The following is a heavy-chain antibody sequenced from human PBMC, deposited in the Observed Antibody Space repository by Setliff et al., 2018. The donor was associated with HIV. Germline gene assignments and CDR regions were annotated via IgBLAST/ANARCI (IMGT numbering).Heavy chain of an antibody. CDR1: GYTFTSYA. Sequence: ASVKVSCKASGYTFTSYALHWVRQAPGQRLEWMGWLNAGNGDTKYSQNFQDRVAITRDTSAGTAYMELSSLRSEDTAVYYCARAQTYYSDSSGYYSQYWGHGTLVTVSS. CDR2: LNAGNGDT. J-gene: IGHJ4*01. D-gene: IGHD3-22*01. CDR3: ARAQTYYSDSSGYYSQY. V-gene: IGHV1-3*01.